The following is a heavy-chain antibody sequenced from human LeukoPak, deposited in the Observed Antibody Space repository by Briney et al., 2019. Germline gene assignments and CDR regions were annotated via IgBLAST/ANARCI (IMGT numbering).Heavy chain of an antibody. D-gene: IGHD3-10*01. CDR1: GGSISSYY. CDR3: ARRGSGSYFKPYYFDY. J-gene: IGHJ4*02. CDR2: IYYSGST. Sequence: PSETLPLTCTVSGGSISSYYWSWIRQPPGKGLEWIGSIYYSGSTYYNPSLKSRVTISVDTSKNQFSLKLSSVTAADTAVYYCARRGSGSYFKPYYFDYWGQGTLVTVSS. V-gene: IGHV4-39*01.